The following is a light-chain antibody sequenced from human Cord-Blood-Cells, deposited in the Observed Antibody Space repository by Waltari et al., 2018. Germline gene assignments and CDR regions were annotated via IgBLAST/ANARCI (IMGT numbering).Light chain of an antibody. CDR1: QSISSS. CDR3: QQSYSTPYS. V-gene: IGKV1-39*01. J-gene: IGKJ2*03. CDR2: AAS. Sequence: DIQITQSPSSLSASVGDRVPIPFRASQSISSSLNWYQQKPGKAPKLLIYAASSVQSGVPARFSGSGSGTDFTLTISSLQPEDFATYYCQQSYSTPYSFGQGTKLEIK.